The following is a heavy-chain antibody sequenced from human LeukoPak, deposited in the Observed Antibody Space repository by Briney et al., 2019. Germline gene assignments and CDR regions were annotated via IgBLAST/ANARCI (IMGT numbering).Heavy chain of an antibody. V-gene: IGHV3-9*01. CDR3: AKGSYGSGSYSDY. J-gene: IGHJ4*02. CDR2: ISWNGGTI. D-gene: IGHD3-10*01. Sequence: PGGSLRLSCAASGFTFDDYAMHWVRQAPGKGLEWFSHISWNGGTIGYADSVKGRLTISRDNAKNSLYLQMNSPRAEDTALYYCAKGSYGSGSYSDYWGQGTLVTVSS. CDR1: GFTFDDYA.